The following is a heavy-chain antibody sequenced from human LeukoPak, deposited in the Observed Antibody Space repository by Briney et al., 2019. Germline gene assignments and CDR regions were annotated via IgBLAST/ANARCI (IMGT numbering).Heavy chain of an antibody. D-gene: IGHD3-22*01. CDR3: AKAGVRYFDSSGLYAFDF. CDR1: GGSISSTSYF. Sequence: SDTLSLTRALSGGSISSTSYFLAWIRQPPPKGLAWIGTIYFRGSTHHKPPLKSRVTMSVDTSRNQFSLKLSSVDAADTAVYYCAKAGVRYFDSSGLYAFDFWGQGTTVTVSS. J-gene: IGHJ3*01. CDR2: IYFRGST. V-gene: IGHV4-39*01.